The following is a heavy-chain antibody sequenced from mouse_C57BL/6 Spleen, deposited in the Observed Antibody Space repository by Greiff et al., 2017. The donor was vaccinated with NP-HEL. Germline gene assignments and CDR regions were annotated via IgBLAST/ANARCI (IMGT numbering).Heavy chain of an antibody. D-gene: IGHD2-4*01. V-gene: IGHV1-26*01. CDR1: GYTFTDYY. Sequence: EVQLQQSGPELVKPGASVKISCKASGYTFTDYYMNWVKQSHGKSLEWIGDINPNNGGTSYNQKFKGKATLTVDKSSSTAYMELRSLTSEDSAVYYCARNDYDDGFYAMDYWGQGTSVTVSS. J-gene: IGHJ4*01. CDR3: ARNDYDDGFYAMDY. CDR2: INPNNGGT.